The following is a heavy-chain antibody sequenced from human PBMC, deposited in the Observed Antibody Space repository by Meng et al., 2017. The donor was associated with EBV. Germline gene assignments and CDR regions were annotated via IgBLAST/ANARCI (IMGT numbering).Heavy chain of an antibody. CDR3: ARTGVAYWGCFDP. V-gene: IGHV1-46*01. CDR2: IKPICGRT. D-gene: IGHD2-8*02. Sequence: HVQVVSSGSEREKPWAQGHVSRHASGYTCTICYINWLRQDPVQRLKWMRMIKPICGRTSYAHKFSIRVTVTRYMSTTTVRMELSSMRSEDTDMYICARTGVAYWGCFDPWGQGTLVTVSS. J-gene: IGHJ5*02. CDR1: GYTCTICY.